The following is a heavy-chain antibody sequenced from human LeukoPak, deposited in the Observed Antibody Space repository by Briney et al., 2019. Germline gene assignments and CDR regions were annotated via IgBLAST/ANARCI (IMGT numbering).Heavy chain of an antibody. CDR1: GYRFTSYW. CDR3: ARLHSSGYYYAIDY. D-gene: IGHD3-22*01. V-gene: IGHV5-51*01. J-gene: IGHJ4*02. CDR2: IYPGDSDT. Sequence: GESLKISCKGSGYRFTSYWIGWVRQMPGRGLEWMGIIYPGDSDTRYSPSFQGQVTMSADKSITTAYLQWSSLKASDTAMYYCARLHSSGYYYAIDYWGQGTLVTVSS.